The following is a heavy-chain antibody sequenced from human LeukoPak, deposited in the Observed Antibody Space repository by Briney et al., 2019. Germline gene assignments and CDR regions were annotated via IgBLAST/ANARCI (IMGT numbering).Heavy chain of an antibody. CDR3: VKYSDSCYDP. CDR2: ISTSGGGT. CDR1: GFTFSNYA. J-gene: IGHJ5*02. D-gene: IGHD1-26*01. Sequence: PGGSLRLSCSASGFTFSNYAMHWVRQAPGKGLEYVSAISTSGGGTYYADSVKGRFTISRDNSKNTLYLQMSSLRAEDTAVYYCVKYSDSCYDPWGQGTLATVSS. V-gene: IGHV3-64D*06.